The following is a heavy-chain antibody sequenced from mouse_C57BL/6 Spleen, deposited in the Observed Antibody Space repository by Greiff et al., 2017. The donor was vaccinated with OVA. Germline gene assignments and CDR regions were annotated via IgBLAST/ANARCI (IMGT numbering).Heavy chain of an antibody. D-gene: IGHD1-1*01. CDR1: GFTFSSYG. CDR2: ISSGGSYT. Sequence: VHVKQSGGDLVKPGGSLKLSCAASGFTFSSYGMSWVRQTPDQRLEWVATISSGGSYTYYPDSVKGRFTISRDTAKNTLYLQMSSLKSEDTAMYYCARNEHHITTVPLAYWGQGTLVTVSA. V-gene: IGHV5-6*01. J-gene: IGHJ3*01. CDR3: ARNEHHITTVPLAY.